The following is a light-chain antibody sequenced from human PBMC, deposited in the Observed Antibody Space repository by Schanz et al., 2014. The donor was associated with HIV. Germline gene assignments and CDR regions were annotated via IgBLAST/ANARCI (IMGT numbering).Light chain of an antibody. V-gene: IGKV3-11*01. Sequence: EIVLTQSPGTLSLSPGERATLSCRASRYVVNNYLSWYQQKPGQAPRLIIYDASKRATGIPARFSGSGSGTDFTLTINSLEPEDFAVYYCQQRSNWPPFTFGGGTKVEIK. J-gene: IGKJ4*01. CDR1: RYVVNNY. CDR2: DAS. CDR3: QQRSNWPPFT.